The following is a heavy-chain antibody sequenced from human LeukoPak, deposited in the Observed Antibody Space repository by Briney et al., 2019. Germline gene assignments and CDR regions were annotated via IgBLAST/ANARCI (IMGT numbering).Heavy chain of an antibody. CDR1: GFTFSTDA. CDR2: IYGGST. J-gene: IGHJ6*03. Sequence: GGSLRLSCAASGFTFSTDAMSWVRQAPGKGLEWVSIIYGGSTYYADSVKGRFTISRDNSKNTVYLQMNSLRAEDTAVYYCARDFEGVHRTTNSYTYYYYMDVWGKGTTVIVSS. D-gene: IGHD2/OR15-2a*01. CDR3: ARDFEGVHRTTNSYTYYYYMDV. V-gene: IGHV3-53*01.